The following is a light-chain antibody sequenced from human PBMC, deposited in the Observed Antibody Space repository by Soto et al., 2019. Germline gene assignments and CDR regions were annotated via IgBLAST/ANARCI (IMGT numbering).Light chain of an antibody. J-gene: IGKJ5*01. Sequence: AIRMTQSPSSFSASTGDRVTITCRASQGISSYLAWYQQKPGKAPKLLIYAASTLQSGVPSRFRGSGSGTDFTLTISCLQSEDFATYYCQQYYSYPSITFGQVTRLEIK. CDR2: AAS. CDR3: QQYYSYPSIT. CDR1: QGISSY. V-gene: IGKV1-8*01.